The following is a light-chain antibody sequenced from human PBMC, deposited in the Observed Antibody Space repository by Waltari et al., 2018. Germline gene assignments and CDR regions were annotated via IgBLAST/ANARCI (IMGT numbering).Light chain of an antibody. J-gene: IGLJ3*02. V-gene: IGLV2-23*01. Sequence: QSALTQPASVSGSPGQSIPISCTGTNNAIGSFNLFSWSQQFPDKAPTLINYEATNRSSRVYGRFAGSKASNTASITSRGVQAEDEADYFCCSYSITSHVVFGGGTKVTVL. CDR2: EAT. CDR3: CSYSITSHVV. CDR1: NNAIGSFNL.